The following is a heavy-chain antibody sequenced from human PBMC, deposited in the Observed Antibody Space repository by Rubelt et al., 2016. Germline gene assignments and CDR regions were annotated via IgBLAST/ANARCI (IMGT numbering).Heavy chain of an antibody. D-gene: IGHD6-13*01. CDR1: GYTFTSYG. J-gene: IGHJ5*02. CDR2: ISAYNGNT. CDR3: ASMYSSSWYRGWFDP. Sequence: QVQLVQSGAEVKKPGASVKVSCKASGYTFTSYGISWVRQAPGQGLEWMGWISAYNGNTNYAQKPQGRVPMTTDTSTSTAYMELSSLRSDDTAVYYCASMYSSSWYRGWFDPWGQGTLVTVSS. V-gene: IGHV1-18*01.